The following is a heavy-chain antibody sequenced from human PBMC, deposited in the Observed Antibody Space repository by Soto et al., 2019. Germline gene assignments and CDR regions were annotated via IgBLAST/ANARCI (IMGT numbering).Heavy chain of an antibody. V-gene: IGHV3-33*01. CDR2: IWHDGSKK. CDR3: ASDRGSDDPIEY. J-gene: IGHJ4*02. Sequence: QVQLVESGGGVVQPGRSVRLSCGASGFTLSSYGMHWVRQAPGKGLEWVAVIWHDGSKKYYADSVKGRFTISRDNSKNTLDLQMNILRAEDSAVYYCASDRGSDDPIEYWCQGSLVTVSS. D-gene: IGHD2-21*01. CDR1: GFTLSSYG.